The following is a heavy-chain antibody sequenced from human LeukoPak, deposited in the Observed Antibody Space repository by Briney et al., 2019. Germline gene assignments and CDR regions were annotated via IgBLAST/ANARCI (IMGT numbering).Heavy chain of an antibody. D-gene: IGHD3-3*01. Sequence: PGESLRLSSAASGFTFSSYSMDWVRQARGKGLEWVSYISSSSSTIYYADSVKGRYTISRDNAKNSLYLQMNSLRAEGTAVYYCARTYYDFWSGYYPWGQGTLVTVSS. CDR2: ISSSSSTI. CDR3: ARTYYDFWSGYYP. CDR1: GFTFSSYS. V-gene: IGHV3-48*01. J-gene: IGHJ5*02.